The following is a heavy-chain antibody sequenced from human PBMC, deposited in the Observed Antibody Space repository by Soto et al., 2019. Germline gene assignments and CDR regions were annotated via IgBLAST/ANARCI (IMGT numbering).Heavy chain of an antibody. V-gene: IGHV4-4*02. CDR1: GGSISSSNW. D-gene: IGHD3-10*01. CDR3: AVTMVRGVISNWFDP. CDR2: IYHSGST. J-gene: IGHJ5*02. Sequence: SETLSLTCAVSGGSISSSNWWSWVRQPPGKGLEWIGEIYHSGSTNYNPSLKSRVTISVDKSKNQFSLKLSSVTAADTAVYYCAVTMVRGVISNWFDPWGQGTLVTVSS.